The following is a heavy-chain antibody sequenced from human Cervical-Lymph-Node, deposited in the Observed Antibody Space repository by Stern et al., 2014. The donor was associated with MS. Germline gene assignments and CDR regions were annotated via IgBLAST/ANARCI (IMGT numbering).Heavy chain of an antibody. Sequence: VQLQQWGAGLLKPSETLSLTCAVYGGSFAGYYWSWIRQSPGKGLEWIGEINQSGSTNYNPSLKSRVTISVDTSRHQFSLKLSSLPAADTAVYYCARGFREMLPLPGRWFDPWGQGTLVTVSS. CDR1: GGSFAGYY. CDR3: ARGFREMLPLPGRWFDP. D-gene: IGHD2-8*01. CDR2: INQSGST. V-gene: IGHV4-34*01. J-gene: IGHJ5*02.